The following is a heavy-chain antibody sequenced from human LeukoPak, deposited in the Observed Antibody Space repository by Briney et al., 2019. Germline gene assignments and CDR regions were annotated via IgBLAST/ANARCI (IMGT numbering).Heavy chain of an antibody. V-gene: IGHV3-21*01. J-gene: IGHJ4*02. CDR3: AKDGPSYNILTGFRRTSAYYFDY. CDR1: GFTFSSYS. Sequence: PGGSLRLSCAASGFTFSSYSMNWVRQAPGKGLEWVSSITSSGRYIYYADSVKGRFTISRDNSKNTLFLQMHSLRVDDTAVYYCAKDGPSYNILTGFRRTSAYYFDYWGQGTLVTVSS. CDR2: ITSSGRYI. D-gene: IGHD3-9*01.